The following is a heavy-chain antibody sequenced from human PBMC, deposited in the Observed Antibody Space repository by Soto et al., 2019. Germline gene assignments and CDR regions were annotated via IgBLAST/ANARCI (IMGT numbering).Heavy chain of an antibody. D-gene: IGHD3-22*01. J-gene: IGHJ4*02. V-gene: IGHV3-23*01. Sequence: PGGSLRLSCAASGFTFSIYAMTWVRQSPGKGLEWVSSMSRTGDNTYYADSVKGRFTISRDNSKNTLYLQMNSLRAEDTAIYYCAKDQSNSNPLYYFDFWGPGTLVTVYS. CDR2: MSRTGDNT. CDR1: GFTFSIYA. CDR3: AKDQSNSNPLYYFDF.